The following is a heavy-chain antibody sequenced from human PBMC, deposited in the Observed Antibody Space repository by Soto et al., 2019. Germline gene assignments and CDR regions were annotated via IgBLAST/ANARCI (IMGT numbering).Heavy chain of an antibody. CDR3: AKSSLSGYYFF. J-gene: IGHJ4*02. V-gene: IGHV3-23*01. CDR2: LSGSGGST. D-gene: IGHD3-22*01. CDR1: GCTFSSYA. Sequence: GGSLRLSCAASGCTFSSYAMNWVRQAPGRGLEWASALSGSGGSTYYADSVKGRFTISRDNSKNTLYLQMNSLRAEDTAVYYCAKSSLSGYYFFWGQGTLVTVSS.